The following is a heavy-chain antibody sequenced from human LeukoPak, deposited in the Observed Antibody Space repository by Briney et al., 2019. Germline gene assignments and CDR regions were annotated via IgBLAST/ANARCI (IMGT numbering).Heavy chain of an antibody. D-gene: IGHD4-17*01. Sequence: NPSETLSLTCNVSGGSLSNYYWSWIRQTPGKGLEWLGQINQSGRTNYNPSLKSRVTLSVDTSKNQFSLKLTSMTAADTAVYYCARDSSGDYVFTYWGQGTLVTVPS. CDR2: INQSGRT. CDR3: ARDSSGDYVFTY. V-gene: IGHV4-34*01. CDR1: GGSLSNYY. J-gene: IGHJ4*02.